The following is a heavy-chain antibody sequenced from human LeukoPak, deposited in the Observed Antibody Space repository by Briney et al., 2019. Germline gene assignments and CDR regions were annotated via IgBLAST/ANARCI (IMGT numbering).Heavy chain of an antibody. Sequence: ASVKVSCKASGYTFTGYYLHWLRQAPGQGPEWMGWLNPDSGGTNYAQKFQARVTMTRDTSITTAYMELRRLTSDDTAVYYCARGAHSGTYFLIDYWGQGTLVTVPS. J-gene: IGHJ4*02. CDR2: LNPDSGGT. CDR3: ARGAHSGTYFLIDY. V-gene: IGHV1-2*02. CDR1: GYTFTGYY. D-gene: IGHD1-26*01.